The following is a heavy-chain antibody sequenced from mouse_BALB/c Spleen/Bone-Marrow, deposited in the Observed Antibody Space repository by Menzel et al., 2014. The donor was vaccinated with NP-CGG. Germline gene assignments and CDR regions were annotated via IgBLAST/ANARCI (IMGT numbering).Heavy chain of an antibody. D-gene: IGHD2-14*01. J-gene: IGHJ2*01. CDR2: IHPNSGNT. Sequence: VQLQQSGSVLVRPGASVKLSCKASGYTFXSSWMHWAKQRPGQGLEWIGEIHPNSGNTNYNEKFKGKATLTVDTSSSTAYVDLRGLTSEDSAVYYCARHYRYAYYFDYWGQGTTLTVSS. CDR3: ARHYRYAYYFDY. V-gene: IGHV1S130*01. CDR1: GYTFXSSW.